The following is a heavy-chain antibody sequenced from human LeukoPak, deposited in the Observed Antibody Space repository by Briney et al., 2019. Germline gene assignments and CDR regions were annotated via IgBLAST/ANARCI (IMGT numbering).Heavy chain of an antibody. J-gene: IGHJ4*02. CDR3: ARNKNYYDSSGRRKVTDY. CDR1: GFTFSSYW. Sequence: GGSLRLSCAASGFTFSSYWMSWVRQAPGKGLEWVSYISSSGSTIYYADSVKGRFTISRDDAKNSLYLQMNSLRAEDTAIYYCARNKNYYDSSGRRKVTDYWGQGTLVTVSS. CDR2: ISSSGSTI. V-gene: IGHV3-48*04. D-gene: IGHD3-22*01.